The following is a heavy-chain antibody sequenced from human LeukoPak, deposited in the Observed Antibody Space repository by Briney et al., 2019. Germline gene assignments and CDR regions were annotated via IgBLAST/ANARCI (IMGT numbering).Heavy chain of an antibody. CDR1: GFSLSTSGVG. CDR3: AHRYDILTGYHDHNFDY. J-gene: IGHJ4*02. CDR2: IYWDDDK. D-gene: IGHD3-9*01. V-gene: IGHV2-5*02. Sequence: SGPTLVKPTQTLTLTCTFSGFSLSTSGVGVGWIRQPPGKALEWLALIYWDDDKRYSPSLKSRLTITKDTSKNQVVLTMTNMDPVDTATYYCAHRYDILTGYHDHNFDYWGQGTLVTVSS.